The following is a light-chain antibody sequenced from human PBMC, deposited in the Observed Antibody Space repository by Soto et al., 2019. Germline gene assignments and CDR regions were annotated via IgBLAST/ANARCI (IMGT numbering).Light chain of an antibody. J-gene: IGKJ2*01. CDR1: QSVLSSS. V-gene: IGKV4-1*01. CDR3: QQYLNTPQT. Sequence: DIVMTQSPESLAVSLGERATINCKSSQSVLSSSIAWYQQKPGQPPKLLIYWASTRESGVPDRFSGSGSGTDFTLTISSLQAEDVAVYYCQQYLNTPQTFGQGTKLEIK. CDR2: WAS.